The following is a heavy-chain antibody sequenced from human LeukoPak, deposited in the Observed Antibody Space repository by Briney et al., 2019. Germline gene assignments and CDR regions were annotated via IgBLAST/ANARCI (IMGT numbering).Heavy chain of an antibody. Sequence: GASVKVSCKASGYTFTIFGITWVRQAPGQGLEWMGWIGTDNGNTNHAPKFQGRLTLTTDTSTATAHMELRSLRSDDTAVYYCARAYDSRGHWGQGTLVTVSS. CDR2: IGTDNGNT. V-gene: IGHV1-18*01. J-gene: IGHJ4*02. D-gene: IGHD3-22*01. CDR3: ARAYDSRGH. CDR1: GYTFTIFG.